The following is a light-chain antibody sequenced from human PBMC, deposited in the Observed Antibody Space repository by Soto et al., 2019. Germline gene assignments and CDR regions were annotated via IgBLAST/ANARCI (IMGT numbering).Light chain of an antibody. CDR3: QQRSNWPT. CDR1: QSVGSY. Sequence: EIVLTQSPATLSLSPGERATLSCRASQSVGSYLAWYQQKPGQAPRLLMSDASNRATGIPARFSGSGSGTDFTLTSSSLEPEDFAVYYCQQRSNWPTFGQGTKVEVK. V-gene: IGKV3-11*01. J-gene: IGKJ1*01. CDR2: DAS.